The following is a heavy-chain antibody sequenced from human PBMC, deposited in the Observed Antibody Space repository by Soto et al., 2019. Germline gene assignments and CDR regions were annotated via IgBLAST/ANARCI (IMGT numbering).Heavy chain of an antibody. CDR3: ARGIVLRLYAYFDS. D-gene: IGHD2-8*01. CDR2: INHSGST. V-gene: IGHV4-34*01. Sequence: SSETLSLTCGVYGGSFSNYYWTWIRQPPGKGLEWIGEINHSGSTNYNPSLKTRVTISVDTSKNQFALKLSSVTAADTALYYCARGIVLRLYAYFDSRGQGTMGTVSS. J-gene: IGHJ4*02. CDR1: GGSFSNYY.